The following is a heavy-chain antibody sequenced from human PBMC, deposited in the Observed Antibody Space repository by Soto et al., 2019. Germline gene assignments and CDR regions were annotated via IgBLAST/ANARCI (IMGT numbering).Heavy chain of an antibody. CDR3: AMAMLEGDYYYGMDG. CDR1: GFTFSSYE. V-gene: IGHV3-48*03. Sequence: GGSLRLSCAASGFTFSSYEMNWVRQAPGKGLEWVSYISSSGSTIYYADSVKGRFTISRDNAKNSLYLQMNSLRAEDTAVYYCAMAMLEGDYYYGMDGWGQGTTVTVSS. J-gene: IGHJ6*02. D-gene: IGHD2-8*01. CDR2: ISSSGSTI.